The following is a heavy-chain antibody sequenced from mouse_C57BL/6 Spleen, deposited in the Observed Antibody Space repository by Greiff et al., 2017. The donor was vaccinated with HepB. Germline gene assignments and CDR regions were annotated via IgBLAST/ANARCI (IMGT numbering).Heavy chain of an antibody. CDR1: GFTFSDYG. CDR3: ARRFYYGSMDY. CDR2: ISSGSSTI. J-gene: IGHJ4*01. Sequence: EVKLMESGGGLVKPGGSLKLSCAASGFTFSDYGMHWVRQAPEKGLEWVAYISSGSSTIYYADTVKGRFTISRDNAKNTLFLQMTSLRSEDTAMYYYARRFYYGSMDYWGQGTSVTVSS. V-gene: IGHV5-17*01. D-gene: IGHD1-1*01.